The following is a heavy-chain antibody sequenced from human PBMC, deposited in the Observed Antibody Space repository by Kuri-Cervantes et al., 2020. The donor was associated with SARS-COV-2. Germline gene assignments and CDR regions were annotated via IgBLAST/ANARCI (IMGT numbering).Heavy chain of an antibody. J-gene: IGHJ4*02. Sequence: GESLKISCAASGFTFSSYAMSWVRQAPGKGLEWVSVIYSGGSSTYYADSVKGRFTISRDNSKNTLYLQMNSLRAEDTAVYYCAKDQYYYDSRTAFDYWGQGTLVTVSS. CDR3: AKDQYYYDSRTAFDY. V-gene: IGHV3-23*03. CDR2: IYSGGSST. D-gene: IGHD3-22*01. CDR1: GFTFSSYA.